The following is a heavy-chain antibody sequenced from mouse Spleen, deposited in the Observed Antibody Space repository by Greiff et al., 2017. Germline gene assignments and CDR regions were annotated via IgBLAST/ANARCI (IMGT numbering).Heavy chain of an antibody. D-gene: IGHD4-1*01. CDR2: IDPENGDT. CDR3: TGNWDGAY. CDR1: GFNIKDDY. Sequence: VQLQQSGAELVRPGASVKLSCTASGFNIKDDYMHWVKQRPEQGLEWIGWIDPENGDTEYASKFQGKATITADTSSNTAYLQLSSLTSEDTAVYYCTGNWDGAYWGQGTLVTVSA. J-gene: IGHJ3*01. V-gene: IGHV14-4*01.